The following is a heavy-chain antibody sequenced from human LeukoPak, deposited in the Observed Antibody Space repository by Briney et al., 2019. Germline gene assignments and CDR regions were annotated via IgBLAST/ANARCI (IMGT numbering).Heavy chain of an antibody. CDR3: ARESHDCSGGSCYSSGYFDY. D-gene: IGHD2-15*01. CDR2: INPNSGGT. Sequence: GASVKVSCKASGYTFTGYYMHWVRQAPGQGLEWMGWINPNSGGTNYAQKFQGRVTMTRDTSISTAYMELSSLRSEDTAVYYCARESHDCSGGSCYSSGYFDYWGQGTLVTVSS. CDR1: GYTFTGYY. J-gene: IGHJ4*02. V-gene: IGHV1-2*02.